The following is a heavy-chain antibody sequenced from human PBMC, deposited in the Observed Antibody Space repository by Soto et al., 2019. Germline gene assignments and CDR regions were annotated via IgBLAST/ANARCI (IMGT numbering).Heavy chain of an antibody. V-gene: IGHV3-64D*08. CDR1: GFTFSSYA. D-gene: IGHD2-15*01. CDR2: ISSNGGST. Sequence: GGSLRLSCSASGFTFSSYALPWVRQGSGKGLEYVSAISSNGGSTYYADSVKGRFTISRDNSKNTLYLQMSSLRAEDTAVYYCVILPLGCYFYWGQGTLVTVSS. J-gene: IGHJ4*02. CDR3: VILPLGCYFY.